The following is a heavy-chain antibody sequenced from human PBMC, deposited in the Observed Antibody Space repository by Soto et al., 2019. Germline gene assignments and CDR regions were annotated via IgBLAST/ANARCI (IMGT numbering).Heavy chain of an antibody. J-gene: IGHJ4*02. CDR3: AKDGNGGFYGH. Sequence: GGSLRLSCAASGFTFSSYGMHWVRQAPGKGLEWVAVISYDGSNKYYADSVKGRFTISRDNSKNTLYLQMNSLRAEDTAVYYCAKDGNGGFYGHWGQGTLVTVSS. V-gene: IGHV3-30*18. CDR2: ISYDGSNK. D-gene: IGHD3-10*01. CDR1: GFTFSSYG.